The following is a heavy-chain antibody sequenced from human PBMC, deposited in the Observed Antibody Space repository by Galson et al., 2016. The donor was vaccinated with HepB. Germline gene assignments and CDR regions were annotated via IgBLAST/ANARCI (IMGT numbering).Heavy chain of an antibody. CDR1: GFMLGSYN. CDR3: VRQGWVTTRFYYGLDV. D-gene: IGHD2-21*02. CDR2: ISSSSSPI. J-gene: IGHJ6*02. V-gene: IGHV3-48*02. Sequence: SLRLSCAASGFMLGSYNMNWVRQAPGKGLEWVSYISSSSSPIYYADSAKGRFTISRDNAKNSLYLQMNSLRDEDTAVYYCVRQGWVTTRFYYGLDVWGQGTTVTVSS.